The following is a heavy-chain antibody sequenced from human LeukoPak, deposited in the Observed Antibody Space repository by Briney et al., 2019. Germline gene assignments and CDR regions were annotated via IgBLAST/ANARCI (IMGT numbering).Heavy chain of an antibody. CDR3: ARDNDQLGLDSFDY. D-gene: IGHD3-9*01. Sequence: SSETLSLTCTVSGASISRDYWTWIRQPPGKGLEWIGEINHSGSTNYNPSLKSRVTISVDTSKNQFSLKLSSVTAADTAMYYCARDNDQLGLDSFDYWGQGTLVTVSS. CDR1: GASISRDY. J-gene: IGHJ4*02. CDR2: INHSGST. V-gene: IGHV4-34*01.